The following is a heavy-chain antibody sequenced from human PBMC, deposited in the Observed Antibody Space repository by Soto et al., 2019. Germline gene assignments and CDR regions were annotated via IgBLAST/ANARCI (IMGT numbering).Heavy chain of an antibody. CDR1: GGTFSSYA. D-gene: IGHD3-22*01. Sequence: SVKVSCKASGGTFSSYAISWVRQAPGQGLEWMGGIIPIFGIANYAQKFQGRVTITADKSTSTAYMELSSLRSEDTAVYYCARPSGYHDAFDIWGQGTMVTVSS. J-gene: IGHJ3*02. V-gene: IGHV1-69*10. CDR2: IIPIFGIA. CDR3: ARPSGYHDAFDI.